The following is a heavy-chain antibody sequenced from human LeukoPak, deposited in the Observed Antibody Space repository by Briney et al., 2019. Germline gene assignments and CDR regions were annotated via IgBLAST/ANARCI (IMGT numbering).Heavy chain of an antibody. CDR3: ARDSKEYSGSSPLGY. CDR1: GYTFTSYY. J-gene: IGHJ4*02. Sequence: ASVKASCKASGYTFTSYYMHWVRQAPGQGLEWMGIINPSGGSTSYAQKFQGRVTMTRDTSTSTVYMELSSLRSEDTAVYYCARDSKEYSGSSPLGYWGQGTLVTVSS. D-gene: IGHD1-26*01. CDR2: INPSGGST. V-gene: IGHV1-46*01.